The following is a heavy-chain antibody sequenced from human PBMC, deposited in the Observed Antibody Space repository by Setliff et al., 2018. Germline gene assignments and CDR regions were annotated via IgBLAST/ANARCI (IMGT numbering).Heavy chain of an antibody. CDR2: IGAYNGNT. V-gene: IGHV1-18*01. CDR1: GYTFTNYG. J-gene: IGHJ4*02. D-gene: IGHD6-19*01. Sequence: VASVKVSCKASGYTFTNYGVTWVRQAPGQGLEWMGWIGAYNGNTYNAHKFQGRVTMTSDTSTSTAYVELRSLRSDDTAVYYCARVTIAVAGYFDFWGQGTQVTVSS. CDR3: ARVTIAVAGYFDF.